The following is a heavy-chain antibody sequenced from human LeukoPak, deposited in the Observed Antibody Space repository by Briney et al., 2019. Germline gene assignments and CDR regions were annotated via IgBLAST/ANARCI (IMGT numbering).Heavy chain of an antibody. D-gene: IGHD3-22*01. V-gene: IGHV7-4-1*02. CDR3: ARAPPKGPIVVANDY. CDR2: INTNTGNP. J-gene: IGHJ4*02. CDR1: GYTFTSYA. Sequence: ASVTVSCTASGYTFTSYAMNWVRQAPGQGLEWMGWINTNTGNPTYAQGFTGRFVFSLDTSVSTAYLQISSLKAKDTAVYYCARAPPKGPIVVANDYWGQGTLVTVSS.